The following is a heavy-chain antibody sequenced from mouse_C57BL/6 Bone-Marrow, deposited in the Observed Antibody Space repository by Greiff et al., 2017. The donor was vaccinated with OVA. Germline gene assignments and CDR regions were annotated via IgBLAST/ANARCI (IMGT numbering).Heavy chain of an antibody. CDR2: IYPGDGDT. CDR1: GYAFSSSW. D-gene: IGHD1-1*01. CDR3: ARKVITTVSMDY. V-gene: IGHV1-82*01. J-gene: IGHJ4*01. Sequence: VQLQQSGPELVKPGASVKISCKASGYAFSSSWMNWVKQRPGKGLEWIGRIYPGDGDTNYNGKFKGKATLTADKSSSAAYMQLSSLTSEDSAVDICARKVITTVSMDYWGQGTSVTVSS.